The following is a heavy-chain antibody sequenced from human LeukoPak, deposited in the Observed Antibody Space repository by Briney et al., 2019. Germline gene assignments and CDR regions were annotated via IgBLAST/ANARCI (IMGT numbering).Heavy chain of an antibody. Sequence: PSETLSLTCTVPGGSISSSSYYWGWIRQPPGKGLEWIGSIYYSGSTLYNPSLTSRVTISVDTSKNQFSLRLNSVTAADTAVYYCARQLGAYSYPFDIWGQGTKVTVSS. V-gene: IGHV4-39*01. CDR2: IYYSGST. D-gene: IGHD3-16*01. CDR1: GGSISSSSYY. J-gene: IGHJ3*02. CDR3: ARQLGAYSYPFDI.